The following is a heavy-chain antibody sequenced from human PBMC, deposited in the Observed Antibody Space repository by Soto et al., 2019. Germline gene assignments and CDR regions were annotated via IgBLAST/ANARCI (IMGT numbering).Heavy chain of an antibody. CDR1: GGTFSSYA. CDR2: FIPIFGTA. Sequence: QVQLVQSGAEVKKPGSSVKVSCKASGGTFSSYAITWVRQAPGQGLEGRGGFIPIFGTANYSQKFQGRFTITADESTSTAYMELSSLRAEDTAVYYCARVHRVGSYTRDAFDIWGQGTMVAVSS. CDR3: ARVHRVGSYTRDAFDI. J-gene: IGHJ3*02. D-gene: IGHD1-26*01. V-gene: IGHV1-69*01.